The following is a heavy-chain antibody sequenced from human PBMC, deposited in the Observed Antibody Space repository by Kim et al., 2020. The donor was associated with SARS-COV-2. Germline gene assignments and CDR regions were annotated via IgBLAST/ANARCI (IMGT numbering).Heavy chain of an antibody. CDR2: TI. J-gene: IGHJ6*02. Sequence: TIEYAAPVKGRFTISRDDAEDRLYLQMNSLKTEDTAVYYCRWCISPSGMDAWGQGTTVTVSS. V-gene: IGHV3-15*01. D-gene: IGHD2-8*01. CDR3: RWCISPSGMDA.